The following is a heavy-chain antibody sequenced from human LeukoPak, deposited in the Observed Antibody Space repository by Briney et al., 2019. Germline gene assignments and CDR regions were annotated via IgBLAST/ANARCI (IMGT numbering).Heavy chain of an antibody. CDR3: ARASYYDFWSGYSGREGMDV. V-gene: IGHV3-7*01. CDR2: IKQDGSEK. Sequence: GGSLRLSCAASGFTFSSYWMSWVRQAPGKGLEWVANIKQDGSEKYYVDSVKGRFTISRDNAKNSLYLQMNSLRAEDTAVYYCARASYYDFWSGYSGREGMDVWGKGTTVTVSS. D-gene: IGHD3-3*01. CDR1: GFTFSSYW. J-gene: IGHJ6*03.